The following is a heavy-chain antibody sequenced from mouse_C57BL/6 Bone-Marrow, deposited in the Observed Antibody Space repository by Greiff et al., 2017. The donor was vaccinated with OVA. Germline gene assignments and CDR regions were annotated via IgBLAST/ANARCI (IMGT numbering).Heavy chain of an antibody. V-gene: IGHV5-9-1*02. Sequence: EVQGVESGEGLVKPGGSLKLSCAASGFTFSSYAMSWVRQTPEKRLEWVAYISSGGDYIYYADTVKGRFTISRDNARNTLYLQMSSLKSEDTAMYYCTRGGYDYDGGYAMDYWGQGTSVTVSS. CDR3: TRGGYDYDGGYAMDY. CDR2: ISSGGDYI. J-gene: IGHJ4*01. D-gene: IGHD2-4*01. CDR1: GFTFSSYA.